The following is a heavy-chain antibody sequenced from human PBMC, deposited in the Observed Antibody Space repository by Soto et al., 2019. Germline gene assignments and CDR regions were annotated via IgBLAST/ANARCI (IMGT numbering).Heavy chain of an antibody. V-gene: IGHV3-23*01. D-gene: IGHD3-22*01. CDR2: ISGSGGST. J-gene: IGHJ5*02. Sequence: GGSLRLSCAASGFTVSSNYMSWVRQAPGKGLEWVSAISGSGGSTYYADSVKGRFTISRDNSKNTLYLQMNSLRAEDTAVYYCAKDRWNYDSSGYGWFDPWGQGTLVTVSS. CDR1: GFTVSSNY. CDR3: AKDRWNYDSSGYGWFDP.